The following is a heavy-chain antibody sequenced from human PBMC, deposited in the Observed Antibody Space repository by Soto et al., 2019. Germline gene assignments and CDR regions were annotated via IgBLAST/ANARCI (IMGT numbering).Heavy chain of an antibody. D-gene: IGHD1-1*01. CDR2: ISDTGNT. V-gene: IGHV4-59*12. J-gene: IGHJ6*02. CDR1: GGSIRSYS. CDR3: ARGGGWKGYYYYGMDV. Sequence: SETLSLTCTVSGGSIRSYSWSWIRQPPGKGLEWIGYISDTGNTYYNPSLKSRLTISADPSKNQFSLKLSSVTAADTAVYYCARGGGWKGYYYYGMDVWGQGTTVTVSS.